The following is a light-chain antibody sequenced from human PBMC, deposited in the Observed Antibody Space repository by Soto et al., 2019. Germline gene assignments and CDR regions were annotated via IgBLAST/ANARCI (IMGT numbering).Light chain of an antibody. CDR2: DDS. CDR1: NIGSKG. Sequence: SYELTQAPAGSWAPGQTAMITCGGNNIGSKGDHWYQQKPVQVPVLGVYDDSDRPSGIPERFSGSNSGNTATLTISRVEAGDEADYYCQVWDSSTDHPRVIFGEGTKLTVL. CDR3: QVWDSSTDHPRVI. V-gene: IGLV3-21*02. J-gene: IGLJ2*01.